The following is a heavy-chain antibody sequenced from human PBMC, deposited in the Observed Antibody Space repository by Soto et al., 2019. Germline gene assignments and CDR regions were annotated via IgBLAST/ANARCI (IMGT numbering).Heavy chain of an antibody. CDR3: ARAGGSCSGGSCTNKYFYGMDV. D-gene: IGHD2-15*01. Sequence: EVQLVESGGGLVQRGGSLRVSCAASGFTFSRFWMHWVRQAPGMGLVWVSRINSDGSSTNYADSVKGRFTISSDNAKNTLYLQMNSLRVEDTAVYYCARAGGSCSGGSCTNKYFYGMDVWGQGTTVTVSS. V-gene: IGHV3-74*01. J-gene: IGHJ6*02. CDR1: GFTFSRFW. CDR2: INSDGSST.